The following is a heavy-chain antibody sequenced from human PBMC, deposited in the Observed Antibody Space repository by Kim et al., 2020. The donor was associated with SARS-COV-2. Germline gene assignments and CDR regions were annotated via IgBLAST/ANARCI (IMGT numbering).Heavy chain of an antibody. CDR2: INHSGST. CDR3: ARGGIRDYVLDYYFDY. D-gene: IGHD3-16*01. V-gene: IGHV4-34*01. Sequence: SETLSLTCAVYGGSFSGYYWSWIRQPPGKGLEWIGEINHSGSTNYNPSLKSRVTISVDTSKNQFSLKLSSVTAADTAVYYCARGGIRDYVLDYYFDYWGQGTLVTVSS. J-gene: IGHJ4*02. CDR1: GGSFSGYY.